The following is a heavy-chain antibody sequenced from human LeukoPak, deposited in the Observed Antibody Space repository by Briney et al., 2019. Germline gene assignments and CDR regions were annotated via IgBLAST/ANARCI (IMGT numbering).Heavy chain of an antibody. V-gene: IGHV3-66*01. CDR2: LYASGTT. Sequence: PGGSLRLSCTASGFTFDDYAMHWVRQAPGKGLEWVSVLYASGTTKYADSVKGRFTISRDTSDNTLNLQMNGLGAEDSAVYYCAAKGNGYTGIYVFAHWGQGTLVTVSA. CDR3: AAKGNGYTGIYVFAH. J-gene: IGHJ4*02. D-gene: IGHD1-26*01. CDR1: GFTFDDYA.